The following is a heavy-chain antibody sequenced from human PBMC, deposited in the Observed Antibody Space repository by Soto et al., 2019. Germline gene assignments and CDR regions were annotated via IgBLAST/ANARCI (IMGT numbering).Heavy chain of an antibody. D-gene: IGHD3-3*01. Sequence: GGSLRLSCAASGFTFSSYAMSWVRQAPGKGLEWVSAISGSGGSTYYADSVKGRFTISRDNSKNTLYLQMNSLRAEDTAVYYCAKGGAVTIFGVVITHFDYWGQGTLVTVS. CDR1: GFTFSSYA. V-gene: IGHV3-23*01. CDR3: AKGGAVTIFGVVITHFDY. CDR2: ISGSGGST. J-gene: IGHJ4*02.